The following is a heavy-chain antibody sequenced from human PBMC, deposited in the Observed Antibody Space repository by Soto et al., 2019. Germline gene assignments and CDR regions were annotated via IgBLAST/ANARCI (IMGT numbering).Heavy chain of an antibody. CDR2: VYYSGST. CDR3: ARGVLRFLQWFAP. CDR1: GASVNRENYY. D-gene: IGHD3-3*01. J-gene: IGHJ5*02. V-gene: IGHV4-61*01. Sequence: QVQLQESGPGLVKPSETLSLTCTVSGASVNRENYYWSWIRQPPGKGLEWIGYVYYSGSTNYNPSLKSRATISLDTYKNQFSLKMTSMTSADTAFYYCARGVLRFLQWFAPWGQRTLVTVS.